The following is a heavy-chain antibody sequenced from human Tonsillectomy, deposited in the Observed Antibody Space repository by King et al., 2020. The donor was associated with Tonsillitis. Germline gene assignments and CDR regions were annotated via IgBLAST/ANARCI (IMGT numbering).Heavy chain of an antibody. J-gene: IGHJ1*01. Sequence: QLQESGPGLVKPSETLSLTCTVSGGSISSSSYYWGWIRQPPGKGLEWLGSIYYSGSTYYNPSLKSRLTISVDTSPNQCSLRLSSVTAADTAVYYCARLPSPGGDYRPHPEEYVQHWGQGTRVTVSS. CDR2: IYYSGST. CDR3: ARLPSPGGDYRPHPEEYVQH. D-gene: IGHD3-10*01. V-gene: IGHV4-39*01. CDR1: GGSISSSSYY.